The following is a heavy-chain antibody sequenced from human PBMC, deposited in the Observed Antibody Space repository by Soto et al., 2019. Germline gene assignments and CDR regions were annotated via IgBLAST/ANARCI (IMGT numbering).Heavy chain of an antibody. J-gene: IGHJ5*02. CDR2: IIPIFGTA. CDR1: GGTFSSYA. V-gene: IGHV1-69*06. Sequence: QVQLVQSGAEVKKPGSSVKVSCKASGGTFSSYAISCVRQAPGQGLEWMGGIIPIFGTANYAQKFQGRVTITADKSTSTAYMELSSLRSEDTAVYYCARGASIVLMVYATPWFDPWGQGTLVTVSS. D-gene: IGHD2-8*01. CDR3: ARGASIVLMVYATPWFDP.